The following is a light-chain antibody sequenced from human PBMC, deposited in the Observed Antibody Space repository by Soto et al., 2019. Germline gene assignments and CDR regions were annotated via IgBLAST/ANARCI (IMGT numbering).Light chain of an antibody. J-gene: IGKJ4*01. CDR2: GAS. CDR3: QQYYSTPLT. CDR1: QSVSSN. Sequence: EIVMTQSPVTLSVSPGERATLSCRASQSVSSNLAWYQQKPGQAPTLLIYGASARATGIPARFRGSGSGTDFTLTISSLQAEDVAVYYCQQYYSTPLTFGGGTKVDIK. V-gene: IGKV3-15*01.